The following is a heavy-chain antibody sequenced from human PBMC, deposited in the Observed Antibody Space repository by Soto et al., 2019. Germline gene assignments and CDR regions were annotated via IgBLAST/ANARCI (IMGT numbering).Heavy chain of an antibody. CDR2: ISGSGDDT. J-gene: IGHJ4*02. CDR3: ARAPSSGYDTFALDY. CDR1: GFNFSSYV. V-gene: IGHV3-23*01. Sequence: GGSLRLSCAASGFNFSSYVMSWVRQAPGKGLEWVSTISGSGDDTYFADSVKGRFTISRDNAKNSLYLQMNSLRAEDTAVYYCARAPSSGYDTFALDYWGQGTLVTVS. D-gene: IGHD5-12*01.